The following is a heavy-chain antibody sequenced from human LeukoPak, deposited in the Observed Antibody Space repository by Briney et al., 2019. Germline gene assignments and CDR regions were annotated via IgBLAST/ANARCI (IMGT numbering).Heavy chain of an antibody. V-gene: IGHV3-23*01. CDR3: AKDITMIVVVTPDY. D-gene: IGHD3-22*01. CDR2: ISGSGGST. CDR1: GFTFSSYA. Sequence: GGSLRLSCAASGFTFSSYAMSWVRQAPGKGLEWVSAISGSGGSTYYADSVKGRFTISRDNSKNTLYLQMNSLRAEDTSVYYCAKDITMIVVVTPDYWGQGTLVTVSS. J-gene: IGHJ4*02.